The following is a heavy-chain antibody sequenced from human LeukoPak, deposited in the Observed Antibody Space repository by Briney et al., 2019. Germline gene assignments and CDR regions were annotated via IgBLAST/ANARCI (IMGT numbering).Heavy chain of an antibody. D-gene: IGHD5-18*01. V-gene: IGHV3-30*02. J-gene: IGHJ4*02. CDR1: GFTFSSYG. Sequence: GGSLRLSCAASGFTFSSYGMHWVRQAPGKGLEWVAFIRYDGSNKYYADSVKGRFTISRDNSKNTLYLQMNSLRAEDTAVYYCAKDGRADTAMVIKYYFDYGGQGTLVTVSS. CDR3: AKDGRADTAMVIKYYFDY. CDR2: IRYDGSNK.